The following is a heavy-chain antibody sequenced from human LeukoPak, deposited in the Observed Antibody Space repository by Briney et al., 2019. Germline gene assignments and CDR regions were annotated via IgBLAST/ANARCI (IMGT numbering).Heavy chain of an antibody. V-gene: IGHV1-2*02. CDR3: ARDHDFGPDY. Sequence: GASVKVSFKASGSTFTGHYFHWLRQAPGQGLGWMGGIKPATGAAHFAHKFHGRLPITTDTSISTGYMELRSLTSDDTAMYYCARDHDFGPDYWGQGTLVTVS. CDR2: IKPATGAA. D-gene: IGHD4/OR15-4a*01. J-gene: IGHJ4*02. CDR1: GSTFTGHY.